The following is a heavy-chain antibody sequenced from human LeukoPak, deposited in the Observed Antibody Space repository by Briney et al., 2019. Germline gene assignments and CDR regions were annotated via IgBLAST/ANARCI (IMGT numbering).Heavy chain of an antibody. D-gene: IGHD2-15*01. J-gene: IGHJ6*03. CDR2: IKQDGSEK. Sequence: GGSLRLSCAASGFTFSSHWMSWVRQAPGKGLEWVANIKQDGSEKYYVDSVKGRFTISRDNAKNSLYLQMNSLRAEDTAVYYCARRVAATYYYYYYMDVWGKGTTATISS. V-gene: IGHV3-7*01. CDR3: ARRVAATYYYYYYMDV. CDR1: GFTFSSHW.